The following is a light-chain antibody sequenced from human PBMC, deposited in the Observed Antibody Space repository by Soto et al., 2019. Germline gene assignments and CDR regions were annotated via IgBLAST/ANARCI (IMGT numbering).Light chain of an antibody. CDR1: SSDIGGHDD. J-gene: IGLJ1*01. CDR2: GVT. V-gene: IGLV2-14*03. CDR3: CSYTSDLTPYV. Sequence: QSALTQPASVSGSPGQSITISCTGTSSDIGGHDDVSWYQQHPGKVPKLLLYGVTDRPSGVSDRFSGSKSGNVASLTISGLQPEDEADYYCCSYTSDLTPYVFGTGTKVTVL.